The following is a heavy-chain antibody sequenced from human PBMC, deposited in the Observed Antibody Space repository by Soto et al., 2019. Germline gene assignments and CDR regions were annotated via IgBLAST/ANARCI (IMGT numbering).Heavy chain of an antibody. J-gene: IGHJ2*01. D-gene: IGHD3-22*01. Sequence: QLQLQESGPGLVKPSETLSLTCTVSGGSISSSSYYWGWIRQPPGKGLEWIGSIYYSGSTYYNPSLKSRVTISVDTSKNQCSLKLSSVTAADTAVYYCARPGYYYDSSGSNYWYFDLRGRGTLVTVSS. CDR2: IYYSGST. CDR1: GGSISSSSYY. V-gene: IGHV4-39*01. CDR3: ARPGYYYDSSGSNYWYFDL.